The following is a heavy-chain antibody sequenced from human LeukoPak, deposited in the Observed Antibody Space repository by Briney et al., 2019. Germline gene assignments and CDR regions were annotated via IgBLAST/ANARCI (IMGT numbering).Heavy chain of an antibody. J-gene: IGHJ3*02. CDR2: IYYSGGT. D-gene: IGHD2-2*01. Sequence: SETLSLTCAVSGHSIRSANWWGWIRQPPGKGLEWIGYIYYSGGTYYNPSLKSRVTMSVDTSKNLFSLKLSSVTAEDTAVYYCARRYCSNTSCYYPDAFDIWGRGTMVTVSS. CDR3: ARRYCSNTSCYYPDAFDI. V-gene: IGHV4-28*01. CDR1: GHSIRSANW.